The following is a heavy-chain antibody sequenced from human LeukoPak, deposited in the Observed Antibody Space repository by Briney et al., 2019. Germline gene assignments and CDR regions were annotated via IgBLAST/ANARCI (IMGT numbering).Heavy chain of an antibody. V-gene: IGHV3-23*01. CDR2: ISGSGGYT. D-gene: IGHD3-22*01. CDR1: GFTFSSYA. CDR3: AKGNSGYYFDY. J-gene: IGHJ4*02. Sequence: PGGSLRLSCAASGFTFSSYAMSWVRQAPEKGLEWVSAISGSGGYTYYADSVRGRFTISRDNSKNTLYLQMSSLRAEDTALYYCAKGNSGYYFDYWGQGSLVTVSS.